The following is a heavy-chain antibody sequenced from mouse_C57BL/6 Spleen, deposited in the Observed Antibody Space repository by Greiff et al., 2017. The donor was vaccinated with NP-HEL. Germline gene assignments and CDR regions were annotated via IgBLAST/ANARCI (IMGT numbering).Heavy chain of an antibody. Sequence: EVQLQESGPGLVKPSQSLSLTCSVTGYSITSGYYWNWIRQFPGNKLEWMGYISYDGSNNYNPSLKNRISITRDTSKNQFFLKLNSVTTEDTATYYCAREGGWLPYFDYWGQGTTLTVSS. D-gene: IGHD2-3*01. CDR3: AREGGWLPYFDY. J-gene: IGHJ2*01. CDR2: ISYDGSN. CDR1: GYSITSGYY. V-gene: IGHV3-6*01.